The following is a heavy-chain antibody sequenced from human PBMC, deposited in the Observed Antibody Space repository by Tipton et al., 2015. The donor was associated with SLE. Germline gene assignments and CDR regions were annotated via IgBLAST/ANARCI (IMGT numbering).Heavy chain of an antibody. CDR2: INPHSGDT. CDR3: ARLSGGGFGRFYFDS. J-gene: IGHJ4*02. Sequence: QLVQSGAEVKKPGASVKDSCKASGYTFTDYYFHWVRQAPGQGLEWMGWINPHSGDTYYLQKFQGRVTMTRETSISTAYMELSRLISDDTAVYYCARLSGGGFGRFYFDSWGQGTLVTVSS. CDR1: GYTFTDYY. V-gene: IGHV1-2*02. D-gene: IGHD3-9*01.